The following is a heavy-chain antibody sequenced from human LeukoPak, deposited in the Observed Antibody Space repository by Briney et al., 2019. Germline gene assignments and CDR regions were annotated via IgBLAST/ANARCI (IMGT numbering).Heavy chain of an antibody. CDR1: GYTLTELS. CDR2: FDPEDGET. V-gene: IGHV1-24*01. J-gene: IGHJ3*02. Sequence: GASVKVPCKVSGYTLTELSMHWVRQAPGKGLEWMGGFDPEDGETIYAQKFQGRVTMTEDTSTDTAYMELSSLRSEDTAVYYCATVSTTGTTYDAFDIWGQGTMVTVSS. D-gene: IGHD1-1*01. CDR3: ATVSTTGTTYDAFDI.